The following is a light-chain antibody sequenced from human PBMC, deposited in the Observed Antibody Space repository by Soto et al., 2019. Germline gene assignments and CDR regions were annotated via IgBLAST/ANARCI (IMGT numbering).Light chain of an antibody. J-gene: IGKJ5*01. CDR1: QSVSSSY. CDR3: QQYGSSPPVT. Sequence: EIVLTQSPGTLSLSPGERATLSCRASQSVSSSYLAWYQQKPGQAPRLLIYVASSRATGIPDRFSGSGSGTDITLAISRLETQDFAVYYCQQYGSSPPVTFGPGTRLEIK. V-gene: IGKV3-20*01. CDR2: VAS.